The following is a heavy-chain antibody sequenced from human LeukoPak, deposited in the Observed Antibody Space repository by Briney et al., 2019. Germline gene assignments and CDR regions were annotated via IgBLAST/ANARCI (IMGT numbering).Heavy chain of an antibody. CDR1: GFTLSSYA. CDR3: AKRVFGSSFDP. Sequence: PGGSLRLSCAASGFTLSSYAMSWVRQAPGKGLEWVSAISDTGNTYHADSVKGRFTISRDNSKNTLYLQMNSLRAEDTAVYYCAKRVFGSSFDPWGQGTLVTVSS. V-gene: IGHV3-23*01. CDR2: ISDTGNT. D-gene: IGHD3-16*01. J-gene: IGHJ5*02.